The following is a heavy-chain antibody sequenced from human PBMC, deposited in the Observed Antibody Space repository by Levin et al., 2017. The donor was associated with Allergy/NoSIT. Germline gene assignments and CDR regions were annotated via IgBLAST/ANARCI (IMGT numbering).Heavy chain of an antibody. Sequence: SCAASGFTFSSYGMHWVRQAPGKGLEWVAVISYDGSNKHYADSVKGRFTISRDNSRNTLYLQLNSLTAEDTAVFYCARDWASGYYDLFDYWGQGTLVTVSS. CDR3: ARDWASGYYDLFDY. CDR1: GFTFSSYG. V-gene: IGHV3-30*03. CDR2: ISYDGSNK. J-gene: IGHJ4*02. D-gene: IGHD3-22*01.